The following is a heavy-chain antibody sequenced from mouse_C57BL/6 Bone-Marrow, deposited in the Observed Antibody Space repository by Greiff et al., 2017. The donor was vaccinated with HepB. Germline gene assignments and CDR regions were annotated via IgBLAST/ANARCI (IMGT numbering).Heavy chain of an antibody. Sequence: VQLQQSGAELVRPGTSVKMSCKASGYTFTNYWIGWAKQRPGHGLEWIGDIYPGGGYTTYNEKFKGKATLTADKSSSTAYMQFSSLTSEDSAIYYCARGGIYYGNYYAMDYWGQGTSVTVSS. V-gene: IGHV1-63*01. J-gene: IGHJ4*01. CDR3: ARGGIYYGNYYAMDY. D-gene: IGHD2-1*01. CDR2: IYPGGGYT. CDR1: GYTFTNYW.